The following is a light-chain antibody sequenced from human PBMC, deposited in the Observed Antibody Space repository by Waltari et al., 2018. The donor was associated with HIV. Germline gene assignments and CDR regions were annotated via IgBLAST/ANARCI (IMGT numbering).Light chain of an antibody. J-gene: IGLJ3*02. CDR1: ALPKKY. CDR3: YSTDGTPDDRGV. V-gene: IGLV3-10*01. Sequence: SYELTQPPSVSVSPGQTAMITCSGDALPKKYASWYQQKSGQAPVLVIYEDSKRPSGIPERFSGSSSGTMATLTISGAQVEDEADYYCYSTDGTPDDRGVFGGGTKLTVL. CDR2: EDS.